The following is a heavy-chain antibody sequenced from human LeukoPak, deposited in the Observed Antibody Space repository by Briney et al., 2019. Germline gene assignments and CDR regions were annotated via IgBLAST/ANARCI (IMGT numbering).Heavy chain of an antibody. Sequence: PGRSLRLSCAASGFTFSSYGMHWVRQAPGKGLEWVAVISYDGSNKYYADSVKGRFTISRDNSKNTLYLQMNSLRAEDTAVYYCAKVLIYGGNSDFDYWGQGTLVTVSS. J-gene: IGHJ4*02. CDR3: AKVLIYGGNSDFDY. V-gene: IGHV3-30*18. CDR1: GFTFSSYG. D-gene: IGHD4-23*01. CDR2: ISYDGSNK.